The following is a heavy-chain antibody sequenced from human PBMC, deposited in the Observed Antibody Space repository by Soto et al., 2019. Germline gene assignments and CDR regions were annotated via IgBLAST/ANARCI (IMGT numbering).Heavy chain of an antibody. CDR2: IIPISGIA. D-gene: IGHD2-2*01. CDR1: GGTFSSYA. V-gene: IGHV1-69*01. CDR3: ARSQGSSTSLEIYYYYYSGMDV. Sequence: QVQLVQSGAEVKKPGSSVKVSCKASGGTFSSYAISWVRQAPGQGLEWMGGIIPISGIANYAQKFQGRVTITADESTSTAYMELSSLRSEDTAVYYCARSQGSSTSLEIYYYYYSGMDVWGQGTTVTVSS. J-gene: IGHJ6*02.